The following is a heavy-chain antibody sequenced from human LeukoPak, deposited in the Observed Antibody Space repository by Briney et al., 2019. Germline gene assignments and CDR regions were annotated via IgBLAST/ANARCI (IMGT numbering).Heavy chain of an antibody. V-gene: IGHV3-23*01. D-gene: IGHD2-21*02. Sequence: GGSLRLSCAASGFTFDSYAMSWVRQAPGKGLEWVSAISGRGDTTYYADSVKGRFTISRDNSKDALYLQMSSLRAEDTAVYYCAKPPTTYCGGDCFWNYWGQGTLVTVSS. J-gene: IGHJ4*02. CDR3: AKPPTTYCGGDCFWNY. CDR1: GFTFDSYA. CDR2: ISGRGDTT.